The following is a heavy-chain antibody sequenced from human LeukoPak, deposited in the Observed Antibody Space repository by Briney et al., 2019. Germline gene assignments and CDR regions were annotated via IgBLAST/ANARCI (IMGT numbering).Heavy chain of an antibody. CDR3: ASLGYSYGYFDY. CDR2: IYCSGST. V-gene: IGHV4-31*03. D-gene: IGHD5-18*01. J-gene: IGHJ4*02. Sequence: SQTLSLTCTVSGGSISSGGYYWSWIRQHPGKGLEWIGYIYCSGSTYYNPSLKSRVTISVDTSKNQFSLKLSSVTAADTAVYYCASLGYSYGYFDYWGQGTLVTVSS. CDR1: GGSISSGGYY.